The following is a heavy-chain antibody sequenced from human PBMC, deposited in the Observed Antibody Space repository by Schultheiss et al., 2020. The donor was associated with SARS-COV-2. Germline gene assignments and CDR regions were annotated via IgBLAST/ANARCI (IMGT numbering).Heavy chain of an antibody. CDR1: GFTLNDYW. V-gene: IGHV3-7*01. CDR3: AKDRVPDSKWEIDY. J-gene: IGHJ4*02. CDR2: IKQDGSEN. Sequence: GESLKISCAASGFTLNDYWMSWVRQAPGRRPEWVATIKQDGSENYYVDSVKGRFTISRDNAKSSLYLQMNSLRAEDTAVYYCAKDRVPDSKWEIDYWGQGTLVTVSS. D-gene: IGHD4-11*01.